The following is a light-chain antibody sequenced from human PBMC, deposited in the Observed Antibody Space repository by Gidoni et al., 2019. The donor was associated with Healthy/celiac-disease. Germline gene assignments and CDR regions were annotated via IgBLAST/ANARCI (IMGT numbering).Light chain of an antibody. CDR2: GNS. CDR1: SSNIGAGYD. J-gene: IGLJ3*02. Sequence: QSVLTQPPSVSGAPGQRVTLSCTGRSSNIGAGYDVHWYQQLPGTAPKRLIHGNSNRPSGVPDRFSGSKSGTSASLAIAGLQAEDEADYYCQSYDSSLSGSRVFGGGTKLTVL. CDR3: QSYDSSLSGSRV. V-gene: IGLV1-40*01.